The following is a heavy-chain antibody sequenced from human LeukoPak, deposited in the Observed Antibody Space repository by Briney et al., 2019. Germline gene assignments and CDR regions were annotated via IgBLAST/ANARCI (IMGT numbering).Heavy chain of an antibody. CDR1: GYTFTSYA. D-gene: IGHD3-3*01. CDR3: ARDLDDLSPFDY. CDR2: INPNSGGT. Sequence: ASVKVSCKASGYTFTSYAMNWVRQAPGQGLEWMGWINPNSGGTNYAQKFQGRVTMTRDTSISTAYMELSRLRSDDTAVYYCARDLDDLSPFDYWGQGTLVTVSS. V-gene: IGHV1-2*02. J-gene: IGHJ4*02.